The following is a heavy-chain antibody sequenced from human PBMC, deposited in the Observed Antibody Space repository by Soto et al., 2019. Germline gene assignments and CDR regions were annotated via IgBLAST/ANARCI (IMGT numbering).Heavy chain of an antibody. CDR3: EGPVHYDGTGRSLDFDC. V-gene: IGHV5-51*01. J-gene: IGHJ4*02. Sequence: GESLKISCKGSGYSFSSYWIGWLRQMPVIGLEWMGIIYPSDSNTRYSPSFQGHVTISADKFINTLYLQLSSLRASDTAIYYCEGPVHYDGTGRSLDFDCWGKGAMLTGSS. CDR2: IYPSDSNT. CDR1: GYSFSSYW. D-gene: IGHD3-22*01.